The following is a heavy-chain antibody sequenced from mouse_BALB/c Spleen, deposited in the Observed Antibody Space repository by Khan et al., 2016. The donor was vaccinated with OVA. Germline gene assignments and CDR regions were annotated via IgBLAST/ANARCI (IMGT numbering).Heavy chain of an antibody. CDR1: GYTFTDFT. CDR2: ISTYYGHA. J-gene: IGHJ3*01. CDR3: TRGGGGNRFAY. Sequence: QVQLQQSGAELVRPGVSVKISCKGSGYTFTDFTMHWVKQSQAMSLEWIGVISTYYGHATYNQKFKDKATMTVDKSSSTAYMELARLTSEDSAINYCTRGGGGNRFAYWGQGTLVTVSA. V-gene: IGHV1S137*01.